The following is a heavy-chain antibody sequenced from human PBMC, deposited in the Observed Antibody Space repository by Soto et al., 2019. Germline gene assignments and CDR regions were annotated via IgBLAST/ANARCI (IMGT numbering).Heavy chain of an antibody. D-gene: IGHD5-18*01. CDR2: IDPSDSYT. V-gene: IGHV5-10-1*01. CDR3: ARAFMQSRGYSYGHGGMDV. J-gene: IGHJ6*02. Sequence: PGESLKISCKGSGYSFTKYWISWVRQMPGKGLEWMGRIDPSDSYTNYSPSFQGHVTISADKSISTAYLQWSSLKASDTAMYYCARAFMQSRGYSYGHGGMDVWGQGTTVTVSS. CDR1: GYSFTKYW.